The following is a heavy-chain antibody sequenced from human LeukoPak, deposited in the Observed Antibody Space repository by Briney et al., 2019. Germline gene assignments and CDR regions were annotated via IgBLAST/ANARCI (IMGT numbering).Heavy chain of an antibody. CDR3: ARAMYYDFWSGYSTYYYYYGMDV. CDR1: GFTFSSYS. J-gene: IGHJ6*02. V-gene: IGHV3-48*01. CDR2: IGAAGSTI. Sequence: GGSLRLSCAASGFTFSSYSMNWVRQAPGKGLEWVSYIGAAGSTIYYADSVKGRFTISRDNAKNSLHLQMNSLRAEDTAVYYCARAMYYDFWSGYSTYYYYYGMDVWGQGTTVTVSS. D-gene: IGHD3-3*01.